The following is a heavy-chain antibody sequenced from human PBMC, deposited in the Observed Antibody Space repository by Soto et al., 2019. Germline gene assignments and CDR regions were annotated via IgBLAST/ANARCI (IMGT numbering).Heavy chain of an antibody. CDR3: ARGRVGATTDYFDY. CDR1: GGSISRGGYY. CDR2: IYYSGNT. J-gene: IGHJ4*02. V-gene: IGHV4-31*03. D-gene: IGHD1-26*01. Sequence: PSETLSLTCSVSGGSISRGGYYWSWIRQHPGRGLEWIGYIYYSGNTYYNPSLKSRVTISVDTSKNQFSLKLSAVTAADTAVYYCARGRVGATTDYFDYWGQGTTVT.